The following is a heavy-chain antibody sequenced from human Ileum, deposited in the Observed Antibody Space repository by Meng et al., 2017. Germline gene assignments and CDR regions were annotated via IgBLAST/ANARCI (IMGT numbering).Heavy chain of an antibody. V-gene: IGHV3-74*01. Sequence: EVQRVESGGGVVQPGGSRRRSCAASGFTFSNYWMHWVRQVPGKGLVWVSRINRDGTSTSYADSLEGRFSISRDNAKNTLYLQMNNLRPEDTAVYYCSRDLSSEWELVGWGQGTLVTVSS. J-gene: IGHJ4*02. CDR1: GFTFSNYW. D-gene: IGHD1-26*01. CDR2: INRDGTST. CDR3: SRDLSSEWELVG.